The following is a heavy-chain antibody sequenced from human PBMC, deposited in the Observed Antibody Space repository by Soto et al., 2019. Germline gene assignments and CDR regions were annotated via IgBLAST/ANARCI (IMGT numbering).Heavy chain of an antibody. CDR1: GDSISNLDYF. Sequence: LSLTCSVSGDSISNLDYFWAWIRQPPGQALEYIGYIYKSATTYYNPSFESRVAISADTSKSQFSLNVTSVTAADTAVYFCARGRYCLTGRCFPNWFDSWGQGALVTVSS. D-gene: IGHD7-27*01. V-gene: IGHV4-30-4*01. CDR3: ARGRYCLTGRCFPNWFDS. CDR2: IYKSATT. J-gene: IGHJ5*01.